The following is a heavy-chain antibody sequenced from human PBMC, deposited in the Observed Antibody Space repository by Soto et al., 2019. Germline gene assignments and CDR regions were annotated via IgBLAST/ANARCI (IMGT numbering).Heavy chain of an antibody. J-gene: IGHJ6*03. CDR2: INAGNGNT. CDR3: ARDSTGYSSSWLYYYYYFMDV. Sequence: QVQLVQSGAAVKKPGASVKVSCKASGYTFTSYAMHWVRQAPGQRLEWMGWINAGNGNTKYSQMFQGRVTITRDTFSSTAYRELSSLRSDDTAVYYCARDSTGYSSSWLYYYYYFMDVWGKGTTVTVAS. V-gene: IGHV1-3*01. CDR1: GYTFTSYA. D-gene: IGHD6-13*01.